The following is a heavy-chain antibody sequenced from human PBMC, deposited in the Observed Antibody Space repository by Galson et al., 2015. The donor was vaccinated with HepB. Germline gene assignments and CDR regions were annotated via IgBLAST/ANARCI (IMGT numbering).Heavy chain of an antibody. V-gene: IGHV3-33*08. D-gene: IGHD3-16*01. CDR3: ARDWGWKVPHWYFDL. CDR2: IWFDGSNK. J-gene: IGHJ2*01. Sequence: SLRLSCAASGFTFGGYGMHWVRQAPGKGLEWVAFIWFDGSNKYYADSVKGRFTISRDDSKNTLYLQMNSPRAEDTALYYCARDWGWKVPHWYFDLWGRGTLVTVSS. CDR1: GFTFGGYG.